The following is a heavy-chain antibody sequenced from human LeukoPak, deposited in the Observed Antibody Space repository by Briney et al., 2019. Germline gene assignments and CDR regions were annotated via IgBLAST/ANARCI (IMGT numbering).Heavy chain of an antibody. D-gene: IGHD4-23*01. CDR3: ARGYYGGNFSYVNYYYYGMDV. CDR2: MNPNSGNT. V-gene: IGHV1-8*01. Sequence: ASVKVSCKASGYTFTSYDINWVRQATGQGLEWMGWMNPNSGNTGYAQKFRGRVTMTRNTSISTAYMELSSLRSEDTAVYYCARGYYGGNFSYVNYYYYGMDVWGQGTTVTVSS. J-gene: IGHJ6*02. CDR1: GYTFTSYD.